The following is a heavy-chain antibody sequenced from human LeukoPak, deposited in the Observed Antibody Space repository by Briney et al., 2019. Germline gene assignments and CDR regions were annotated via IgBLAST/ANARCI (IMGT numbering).Heavy chain of an antibody. CDR3: TRVTYYYDNSGYFHFDS. Sequence: GGSLRLSCTTSGFTFGDYAMSGVRQARGKGREGVSFIRRKAHGGTTEYAAYVRGRFSSSRDDSKSIAYLQMNSLKTEDTAVYFCTRVTYYYDNSGYFHFDSWGQGSLVTVSS. D-gene: IGHD3-22*01. CDR2: IRRKAHGGTT. CDR1: GFTFGDYA. J-gene: IGHJ4*02. V-gene: IGHV3-49*04.